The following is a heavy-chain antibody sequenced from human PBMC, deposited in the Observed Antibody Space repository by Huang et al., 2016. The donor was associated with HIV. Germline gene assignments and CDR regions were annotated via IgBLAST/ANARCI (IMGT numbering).Heavy chain of an antibody. CDR3: AKDGRGSGTYYDYFEY. D-gene: IGHD1-26*01. Sequence: QVQLVESGGGVVQPGRSLRLSCAAFGLTFNKYDMHWVRQAPGKGLEWVAVISYDGSNKYHADSVKGRFTISRDNSKNTVYLQMNSLRVEDTAVYYCAKDGRGSGTYYDYFEYWGQGTLVTVSS. V-gene: IGHV3-30*18. CDR2: ISYDGSNK. CDR1: GLTFNKYD. J-gene: IGHJ4*02.